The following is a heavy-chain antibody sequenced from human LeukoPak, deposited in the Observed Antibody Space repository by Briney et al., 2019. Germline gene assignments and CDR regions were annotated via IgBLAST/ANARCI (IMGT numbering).Heavy chain of an antibody. CDR1: GGSFSGYY. D-gene: IGHD2-2*01. J-gene: IGHJ4*02. Sequence: PSETLSLTCAVYGGSFSGYYWSWIRQPPGKGLEWIGEINHSGSTNYNPSLKSRVTISVDTSKNQFSLKLSSVTAADTAVYYCARGPAGVVPAATIFDYWGQGTLVTVSS. CDR3: ARGPAGVVPAATIFDY. CDR2: INHSGST. V-gene: IGHV4-34*01.